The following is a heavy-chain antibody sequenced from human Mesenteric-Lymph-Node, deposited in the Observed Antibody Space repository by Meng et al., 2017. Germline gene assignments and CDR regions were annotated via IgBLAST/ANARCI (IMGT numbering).Heavy chain of an antibody. CDR3: AREVRYCSGGSCLNWFDP. V-gene: IGHV4-39*07. CDR2: IYYSGST. Sequence: SETLSLTCTVSGGSISSSSYYWGWIRQPPGKGLEWIGSIYYSGSTYYNPSLKSRVTISVDTSKNQFSRKLSSVTAADTAVYYCAREVRYCSGGSCLNWFDPWGQGTLVTVSS. CDR1: GGSISSSSYY. D-gene: IGHD2-15*01. J-gene: IGHJ5*02.